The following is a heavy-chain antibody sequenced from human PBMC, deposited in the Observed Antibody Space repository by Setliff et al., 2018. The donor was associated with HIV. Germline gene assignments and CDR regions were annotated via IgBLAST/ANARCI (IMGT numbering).Heavy chain of an antibody. V-gene: IGHV3-48*03. CDR1: GFSFSSYE. CDR2: ISSSDGTI. CDR3: ARDAAAPAAIEGAFDI. J-gene: IGHJ3*02. Sequence: GGSLRLSCAASGFSFSSYEMNWVRQAPGKGLEWVSYISSSDGTIHYADSVKGRFTISRDNTKNSLYLQLNSLRAEDTAVYYCARDAAAPAAIEGAFDIWGQGTMVTVSS. D-gene: IGHD2-2*02.